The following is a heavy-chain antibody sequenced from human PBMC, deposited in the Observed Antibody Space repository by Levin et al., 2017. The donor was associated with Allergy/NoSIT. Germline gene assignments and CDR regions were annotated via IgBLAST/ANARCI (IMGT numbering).Heavy chain of an antibody. CDR3: AGCRVEPTAPGWCNWFDP. D-gene: IGHD6-13*01. CDR2: INSGGTGT. CDR1: GFTFNSYA. J-gene: IGHJ5*02. Sequence: RGESLKISCAASGFTFNSYAMNWVRQAPGKGLEWVSSINSGGTGTYYADSVKGRFTISRDNSKSTLSLQMDSLRAEDMGLYCCAGCRVEPTAPGWCNWFDPWGQGTLVTVSS. V-gene: IGHV3-23*01.